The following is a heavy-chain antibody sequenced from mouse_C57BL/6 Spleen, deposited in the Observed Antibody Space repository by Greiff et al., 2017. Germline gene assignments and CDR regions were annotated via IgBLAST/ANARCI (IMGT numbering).Heavy chain of an antibody. CDR2: IDPETGGT. V-gene: IGHV1-15*01. D-gene: IGHD4-1*01. CDR3: TSQANWDNY. Sequence: QVQLQQSGAELVRPGASVTLSCKASGYTFTDYEMHWVKQTPVHGLAWIGAIDPETGGTAYNQKFKGKAILTADKSSSTAYMELRSLTSEDSAVYYCTSQANWDNYWGQGTTLTVSS. J-gene: IGHJ2*01. CDR1: GYTFTDYE.